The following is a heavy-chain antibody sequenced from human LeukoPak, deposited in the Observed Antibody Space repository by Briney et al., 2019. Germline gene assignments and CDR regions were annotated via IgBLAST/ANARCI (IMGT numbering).Heavy chain of an antibody. D-gene: IGHD5-18*01. CDR1: GGPISSGGYY. CDR3: AREDRDIRYSYGYFDY. J-gene: IGHJ4*02. Sequence: SETLSLTCTVSGGPISSGGYYWSWIRQHPGKGLGWIGYIYYSGSTYYNPSLKSRVTISVDTSKNQFSLKLSSVTAADTAVYYCAREDRDIRYSYGYFDYWGQGTLVTVSS. V-gene: IGHV4-31*03. CDR2: IYYSGST.